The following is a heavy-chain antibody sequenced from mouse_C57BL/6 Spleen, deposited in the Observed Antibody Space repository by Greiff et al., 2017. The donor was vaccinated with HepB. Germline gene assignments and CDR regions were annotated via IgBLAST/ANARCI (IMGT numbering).Heavy chain of an antibody. J-gene: IGHJ4*01. D-gene: IGHD2-12*01. V-gene: IGHV1-55*01. CDR1: GYTFTSYW. CDR3: ASPYDERGAMDY. Sequence: QVQLKQPGAELVKPGASVKMSCKASGYTFTSYWITWVKQRPGQGLEWIGDIYPGSGSTNYNEKFKSKATLTVDTSSSTAYMQLSSLTSEDSAVYYCASPYDERGAMDYWGQGTSVTVSS. CDR2: IYPGSGST.